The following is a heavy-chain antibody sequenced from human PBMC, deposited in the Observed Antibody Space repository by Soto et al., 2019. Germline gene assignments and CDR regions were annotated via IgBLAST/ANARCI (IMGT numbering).Heavy chain of an antibody. CDR3: AKGYKPGYCSGGSCPPFDP. J-gene: IGHJ5*02. CDR2: ISGGGGST. D-gene: IGHD2-15*01. V-gene: IGHV3-23*01. Sequence: GGSLRLSCAVSGFPFSSYVMTWVRQAPGKGLEWVSVISGGGGSTYYANSVKGRFAISRDNSKNTLYLQMNSLRAEDTAVYYCAKGYKPGYCSGGSCPPFDPWGQGTLVTVSS. CDR1: GFPFSSYV.